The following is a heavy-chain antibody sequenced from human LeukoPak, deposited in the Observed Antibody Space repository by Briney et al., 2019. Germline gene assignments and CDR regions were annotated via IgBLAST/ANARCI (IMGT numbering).Heavy chain of an antibody. V-gene: IGHV1-69*05. J-gene: IGHJ4*02. CDR3: ARGRDCSGGSCYHALLDY. CDR2: IIPIFGTA. Sequence: SVKVSCKASRGTFSSYAISWVRQAPGQGLEWMGGIIPIFGTANYAQKFQGRVTITTDESTSTAYMELSSLRSEDTAVYYCARGRDCSGGSCYHALLDYWGQGTLVTVSS. D-gene: IGHD2-15*01. CDR1: RGTFSSYA.